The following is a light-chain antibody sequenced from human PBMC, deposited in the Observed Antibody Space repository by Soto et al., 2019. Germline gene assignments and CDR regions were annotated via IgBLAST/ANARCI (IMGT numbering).Light chain of an antibody. CDR2: GAS. CDR3: KQYGSSPIT. J-gene: IGKJ5*01. Sequence: EIVLTQSPGTLSLSPGERATLSCRASQSVSSSQLAWYQQKPGQAHRLLMYGASSRATGIPDRLSGSGSGTDFTLTIRRLEPEDFAVYYCKQYGSSPITFGQGTRLEIK. CDR1: QSVSSSQ. V-gene: IGKV3-20*01.